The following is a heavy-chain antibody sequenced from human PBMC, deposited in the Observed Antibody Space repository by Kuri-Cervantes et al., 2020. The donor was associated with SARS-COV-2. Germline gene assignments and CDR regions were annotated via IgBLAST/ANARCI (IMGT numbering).Heavy chain of an antibody. CDR1: GFTFRTYA. Sequence: GESLKISCVASGFTFRTYAVHWVRQPPGKGLEWVAVISYDESNKYYADSVKGRFTISRDNSKNTLYLQMNSLTADDTAVYYCARDVGGMVGDWGQGTLVTVSS. J-gene: IGHJ4*02. D-gene: IGHD3-10*01. CDR3: ARDVGGMVGD. V-gene: IGHV3-30*04. CDR2: ISYDESNK.